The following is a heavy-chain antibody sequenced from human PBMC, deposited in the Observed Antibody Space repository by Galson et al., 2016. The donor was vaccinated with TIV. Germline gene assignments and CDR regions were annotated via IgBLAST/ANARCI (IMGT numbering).Heavy chain of an antibody. CDR2: MSGSGDDS. CDR3: AKRGDFCTSTSCHYYFDS. Sequence: SLRLSCAGSGFTFSAYAMSWVRQAPGKGLEWVSSMSGSGDDSYYADSVKGRFSISRANSKNSPYLQMNSLKAGDTAIYYCAKRGDFCTSTSCHYYFDSWGQGTLVTVSS. V-gene: IGHV3-23*01. CDR1: GFTFSAYA. D-gene: IGHD2-2*01. J-gene: IGHJ4*02.